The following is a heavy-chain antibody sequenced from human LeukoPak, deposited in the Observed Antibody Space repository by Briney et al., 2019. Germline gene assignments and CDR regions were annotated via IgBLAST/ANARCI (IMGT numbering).Heavy chain of an antibody. Sequence: GGSLRLSCAASGFTFSSYAMSWVRQAPGKGLEWVSYISSSGSTIYYADSVKGRFTISRDNAKNSLYLQMNSLRAEDTAVYYCARDIVGASFAFDYWGQGTLVTVSS. V-gene: IGHV3-48*03. J-gene: IGHJ4*02. CDR2: ISSSGSTI. CDR1: GFTFSSYA. CDR3: ARDIVGASFAFDY. D-gene: IGHD1-26*01.